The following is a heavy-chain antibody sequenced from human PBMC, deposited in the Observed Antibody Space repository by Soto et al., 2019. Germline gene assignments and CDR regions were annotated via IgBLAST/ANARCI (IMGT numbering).Heavy chain of an antibody. CDR3: ARQGVYDILTGPVAAFDI. D-gene: IGHD3-9*01. V-gene: IGHV4-59*08. J-gene: IGHJ3*02. Sequence: SETLSLTCTVSGGSISSYYWSWIRQPPGKGLEWIGYIYYSGSTNYNPSLKSRVTISVDTSKNQFSLKLSSVTAADTAVYYCARQGVYDILTGPVAAFDIWGQGTMVTVSS. CDR1: GGSISSYY. CDR2: IYYSGST.